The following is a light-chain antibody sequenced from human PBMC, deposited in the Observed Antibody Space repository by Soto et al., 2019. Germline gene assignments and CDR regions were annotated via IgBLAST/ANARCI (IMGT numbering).Light chain of an antibody. CDR2: GNN. CDR1: SANIGAGYD. V-gene: IGLV1-40*01. J-gene: IGLJ2*01. Sequence: SVLTQPPSVSGAPGQTITISCTGSSANIGAGYDVHWYQQFPGTAPKLLIHGNNDRPSGVSDRFSASKSGTSATLAITGLQAEDEADYYCQSYDSSLRVYVVFGGGTKVTVL. CDR3: QSYDSSLRVYVV.